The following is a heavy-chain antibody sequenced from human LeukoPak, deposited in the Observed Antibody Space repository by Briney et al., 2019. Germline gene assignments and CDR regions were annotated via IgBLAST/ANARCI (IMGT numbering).Heavy chain of an antibody. Sequence: QAGGSLRLSCAASGFTFSSYAMSWVRQAPGKGLEWVSAISGSGGSTYYADSVKGRFTTSRGNSKNTLYLQMNSLRAEDTAVYYCAKVVIVVVPAARNYSNYVSYFDYWGQGTLVTVSS. CDR2: ISGSGGST. V-gene: IGHV3-23*01. D-gene: IGHD2-2*01. CDR1: GFTFSSYA. CDR3: AKVVIVVVPAARNYSNYVSYFDY. J-gene: IGHJ4*02.